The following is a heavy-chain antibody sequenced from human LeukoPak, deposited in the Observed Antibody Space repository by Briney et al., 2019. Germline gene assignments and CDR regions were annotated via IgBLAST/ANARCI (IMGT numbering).Heavy chain of an antibody. Sequence: ASVKISCKASGYTFTSYGISWVRQAPGQGLEWMGWISAYNGNTNYAQKLQGRVTMTTDTSTSTAYMELRSLRSDDTAVYYCARKSLAARTLPYWGQGTLVTVSS. CDR2: ISAYNGNT. J-gene: IGHJ4*02. V-gene: IGHV1-18*01. CDR1: GYTFTSYG. CDR3: ARKSLAARTLPY. D-gene: IGHD6-6*01.